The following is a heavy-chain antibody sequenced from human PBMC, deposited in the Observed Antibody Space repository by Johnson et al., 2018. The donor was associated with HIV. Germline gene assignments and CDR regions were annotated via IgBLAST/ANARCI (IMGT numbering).Heavy chain of an antibody. CDR1: AFTFSNYA. D-gene: IGHD5-12*01. J-gene: IGHJ3*02. V-gene: IGHV3-30-3*01. CDR2: ISFDGNNK. CDR3: ARSDVDIVATILFDI. Sequence: VQLVESGGGVVQPGRSLRLSCAASAFTFSNYAMQWVRQAPGKGLEWVTLISFDGNNKYYADSVKGRFIISRDNSKNTLFLQMNSLRPQDTAVYYCARSDVDIVATILFDIWGQGTMVTVSS.